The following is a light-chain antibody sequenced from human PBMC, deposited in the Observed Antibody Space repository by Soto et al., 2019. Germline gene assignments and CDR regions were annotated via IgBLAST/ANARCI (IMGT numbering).Light chain of an antibody. V-gene: IGKV3-15*01. Sequence: EIVMTQSPASLSVSPGEGATLSCRASQTVASNLAWYQQKPGQAPRLLIHGASTRATGVPAGFSGSGSGTDFTLTISSLQSEDFAVYYCQQYHNWPPQYTFGQGTKLQIK. J-gene: IGKJ2*01. CDR1: QTVASN. CDR3: QQYHNWPPQYT. CDR2: GAS.